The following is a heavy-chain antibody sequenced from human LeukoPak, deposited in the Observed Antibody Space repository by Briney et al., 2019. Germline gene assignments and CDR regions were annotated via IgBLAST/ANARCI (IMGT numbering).Heavy chain of an antibody. CDR1: GYSISSGYY. J-gene: IGHJ4*02. CDR2: IYHSGST. D-gene: IGHD2-15*01. V-gene: IGHV4-38-2*01. CDR3: ARQYCSGGSCYIGY. Sequence: SSETLSLTCAVSGYSISSGYYWGCIRQPREEGREWSGSIYHSGSTYYNPSLKSRLTISVDTSKNQFSLKLSSVTAADTAVYYCARQYCSGGSCYIGYWGQGTLVTVSS.